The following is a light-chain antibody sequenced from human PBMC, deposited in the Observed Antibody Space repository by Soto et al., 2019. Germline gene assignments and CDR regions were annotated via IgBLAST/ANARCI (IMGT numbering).Light chain of an antibody. CDR1: QSLLHSNGYNY. Sequence: DIVMTQSPLSLPVTPGEPASISCRSNQSLLHSNGYNYLDWYLQKPGQSPQLLIYLGSSRASGVPDRFSGSGSGTDFTLKISRVEAEDVGIYYCMQALQTPLTFGGGTKVEI. CDR3: MQALQTPLT. CDR2: LGS. V-gene: IGKV2-28*01. J-gene: IGKJ4*01.